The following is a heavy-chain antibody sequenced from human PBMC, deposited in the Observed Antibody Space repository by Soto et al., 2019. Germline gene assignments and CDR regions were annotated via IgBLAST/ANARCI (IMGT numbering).Heavy chain of an antibody. CDR2: IYYSGST. CDR3: ARWVVAPRYYGMDV. CDR1: GGSISSYY. D-gene: IGHD2-15*01. V-gene: IGHV4-59*01. Sequence: SETLSLTCTVSGGSISSYYWSWIRQPPGKGLEWIGYIYYSGSTNYNPSLKSRVTISVDTSKNQFSLKLSSVTAADTAVYYCARWVVAPRYYGMDVWGQGTTVTVSS. J-gene: IGHJ6*02.